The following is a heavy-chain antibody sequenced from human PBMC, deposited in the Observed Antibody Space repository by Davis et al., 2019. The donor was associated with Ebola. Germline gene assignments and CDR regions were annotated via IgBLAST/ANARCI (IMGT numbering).Heavy chain of an antibody. CDR3: ARVGGTSGSFLDC. CDR1: GFTFRNYA. CDR2: VSHSEREK. J-gene: IGHJ4*02. D-gene: IGHD1-26*01. Sequence: PGGSLRLSCAASGFTFRNYAMHWVRQAPGKGLEWVAVVSHSEREKFYADSVKGRFTVSRDNTKNSLYLQMTNLSADDSAIYYCARVGGTSGSFLDCWGRGTLVTVSA. V-gene: IGHV3-30*04.